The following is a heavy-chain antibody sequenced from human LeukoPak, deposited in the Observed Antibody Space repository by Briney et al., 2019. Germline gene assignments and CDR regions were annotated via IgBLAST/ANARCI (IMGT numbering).Heavy chain of an antibody. V-gene: IGHV4-34*01. Sequence: SETLSLTCAVYGGSFSGYYWSWIRQPPGKGLEWIGEINHSGSTNYNPSLKGRVTISVDTSKNQFSLKLSSVTAADTAVYYCARGPPHYYWGQGTLVTVSS. CDR1: GGSFSGYY. CDR2: INHSGST. D-gene: IGHD3-3*02. J-gene: IGHJ4*02. CDR3: ARGPPHYY.